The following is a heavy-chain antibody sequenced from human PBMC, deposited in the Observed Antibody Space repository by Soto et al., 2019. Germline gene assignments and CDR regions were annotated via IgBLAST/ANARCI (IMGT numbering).Heavy chain of an antibody. V-gene: IGHV3-30*18. CDR2: ISYDGSNK. J-gene: IGHJ6*02. CDR1: GFIFSRYG. CDR3: AKDLGSRKPYYYYAMDV. Sequence: GGSLRLSCAASGFIFSRYGMHWVRQAPGKGLEWVAVISYDGSNKYYAESVKGRLIISRDKSENTLYLQMNSLRAEDTAVYYCAKDLGSRKPYYYYAMDVWGQGTTVTVSS.